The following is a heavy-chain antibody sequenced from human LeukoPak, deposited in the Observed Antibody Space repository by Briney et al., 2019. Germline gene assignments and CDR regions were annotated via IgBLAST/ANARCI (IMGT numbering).Heavy chain of an antibody. CDR3: ARVQKWEYGSGSYYNRGLDY. CDR1: GFTFSDYY. Sequence: KTGGSLRLSCAASGFTFSDYYMSWIRQAPGKGLEWVSYISSSGSTIYYADSVKGRFTISRDNAKNSLYLQMNSLRAEDTAVYYCARVQKWEYGSGSYYNRGLDYWGQGTLVTVSS. CDR2: ISSSGSTI. D-gene: IGHD3-10*01. J-gene: IGHJ4*02. V-gene: IGHV3-11*01.